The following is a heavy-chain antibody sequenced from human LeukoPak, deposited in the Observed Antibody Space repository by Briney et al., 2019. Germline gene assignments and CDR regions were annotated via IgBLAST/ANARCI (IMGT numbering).Heavy chain of an antibody. CDR1: GFTFSSYA. V-gene: IGHV3-30-3*01. CDR2: ISYDGSNK. CDR3: AKVNSLWFGEPGGY. J-gene: IGHJ4*02. D-gene: IGHD3-10*01. Sequence: GGSLRLSCAASGFTFSSYAMHWVRQAPGEGLEWVAVISYDGSNKYYADSVKGRFTISRDNSKNTLYLQMNSLRAEDTAVYYCAKVNSLWFGEPGGYWGQGTLVTVSS.